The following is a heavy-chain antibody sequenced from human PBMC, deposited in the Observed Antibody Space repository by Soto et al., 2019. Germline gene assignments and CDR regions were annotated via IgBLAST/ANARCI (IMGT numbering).Heavy chain of an antibody. Sequence: GGSLRLSCAASGFTFNIAYMSWVRQAPGKGLDWVGRIKSEADGGTTDYAAPVKGRFTISRDDSTNTLYLQMNSLKTEDTGVYYCTTGYWHPHWGQGTLVTVSS. V-gene: IGHV3-15*01. CDR2: IKSEADGGTT. J-gene: IGHJ4*02. CDR1: GFTFNIAY. D-gene: IGHD2-8*02. CDR3: TTGYWHPH.